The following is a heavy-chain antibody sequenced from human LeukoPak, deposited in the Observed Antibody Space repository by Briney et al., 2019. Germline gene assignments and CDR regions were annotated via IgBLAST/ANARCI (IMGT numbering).Heavy chain of an antibody. V-gene: IGHV3-66*02. Sequence: GGSLRLSCAVSGFTVTSNFTSWVRQAPGKGLEWVSVIYDRGDTYYADSVKGRFTVSRDTSKNTLYLQLNNLGAEDTAVYYCAGRRANTCNFCFVYWGQGTLVTVSS. CDR3: AGRRANTCNFCFVY. CDR2: IYDRGDT. J-gene: IGHJ4*02. D-gene: IGHD1-1*01. CDR1: GFTVTSNF.